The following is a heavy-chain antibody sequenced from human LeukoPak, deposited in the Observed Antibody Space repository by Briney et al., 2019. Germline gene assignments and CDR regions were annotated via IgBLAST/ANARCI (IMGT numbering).Heavy chain of an antibody. J-gene: IGHJ4*02. D-gene: IGHD6-6*01. Sequence: PGGSLRLSCAASGFTFSSYAMSSVRQAPGKGLEWVSAISGSGGSTYYADSVKGRFTISRDNSKNTLYLQMNSLRAEDTAVYYCAKDQPLSSSSEPDYWGQGTLVTVSS. CDR3: AKDQPLSSSSEPDY. V-gene: IGHV3-23*01. CDR2: ISGSGGST. CDR1: GFTFSSYA.